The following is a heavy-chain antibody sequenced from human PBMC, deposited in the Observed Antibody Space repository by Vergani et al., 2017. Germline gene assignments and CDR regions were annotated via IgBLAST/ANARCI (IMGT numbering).Heavy chain of an antibody. D-gene: IGHD1-26*01. CDR3: ARELLGVGATTSAFDI. CDR1: GGSVSSGSYY. CDR2: IYYSGST. V-gene: IGHV4-61*10. Sequence: QVQLQESGPGLVKPSETLSLTCTVSGGSVSSGSYYWSWIRQPAGKGLEWIGYIYYSGSTNYNPSLKSRVTISVDTSKNQFSLKLSSVTAADTAVYYCARELLGVGATTSAFDIWGQGTMVTVSS. J-gene: IGHJ3*02.